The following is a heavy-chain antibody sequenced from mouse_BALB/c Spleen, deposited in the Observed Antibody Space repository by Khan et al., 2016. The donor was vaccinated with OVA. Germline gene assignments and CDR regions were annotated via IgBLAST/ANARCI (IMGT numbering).Heavy chain of an antibody. CDR2: INPSNGRT. V-gene: IGHV1S81*02. J-gene: IGHJ2*01. D-gene: IGHD2-1*01. Sequence: FQLQQPGAELVNPGASVNLSCKASGYTLTSYWMHWVKQRPGQGIEWIGEINPSNGRTNYNEKFKSKATLTVDKSSSTAYMQLSSPTSEDSAVYYCARLLINFDYWGQGTTLTVSS. CDR3: ARLLINFDY. CDR1: GYTLTSYW.